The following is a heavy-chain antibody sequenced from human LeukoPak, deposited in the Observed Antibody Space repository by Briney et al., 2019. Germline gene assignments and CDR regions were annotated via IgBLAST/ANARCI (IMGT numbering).Heavy chain of an antibody. V-gene: IGHV1-18*01. CDR2: ISAYNGNT. CDR3: ARTYYYDSSGYYYDDYYYGMDV. CDR1: GYTLTSHG. D-gene: IGHD3-22*01. Sequence: ASVKVSCKASGYTLTSHGISWVRQAPGQGLEWMGWISAYNGNTNYAQKLQGRVTMTTDTSTSTAYTELRSLRSDGTAVYYCARTYYYDSSGYYYDDYYYGMDVWGQGTTVTVSS. J-gene: IGHJ6*02.